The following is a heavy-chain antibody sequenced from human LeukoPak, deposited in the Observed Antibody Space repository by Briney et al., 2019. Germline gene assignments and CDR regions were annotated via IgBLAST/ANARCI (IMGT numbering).Heavy chain of an antibody. CDR1: GFTFRRYG. CDR3: AKDRRAESYDY. V-gene: IGHV3-23*01. Sequence: PGGTLRLSCAASGFTFRRYGMTWVRQAPGKGLEWVSSISGSGGSTFYADSVKGRFTISRDNSKNTLYLQMNSLRAEDTAVYYCAKDRRAESYDYWGQGTLVTVSS. D-gene: IGHD3-10*01. CDR2: ISGSGGST. J-gene: IGHJ4*02.